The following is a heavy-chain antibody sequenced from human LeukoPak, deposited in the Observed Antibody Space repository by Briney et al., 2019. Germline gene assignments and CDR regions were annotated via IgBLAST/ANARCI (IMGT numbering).Heavy chain of an antibody. CDR2: IYTSGST. CDR3: ARLITIFGVVTPDV. V-gene: IGHV4-4*09. D-gene: IGHD3-3*01. Sequence: SETLSLTCTVSGGSIGSYYWSWIRQPPGKGLEWIGYIYTSGSTNYNPSLKSRVTISVDTSKNQFSLKLSSVTAADTAVYYCARLITIFGVVTPDVWGKGTTVTVSS. CDR1: GGSIGSYY. J-gene: IGHJ6*04.